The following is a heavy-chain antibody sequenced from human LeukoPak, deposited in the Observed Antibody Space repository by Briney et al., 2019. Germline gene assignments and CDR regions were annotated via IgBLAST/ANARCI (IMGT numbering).Heavy chain of an antibody. CDR3: AKTVSSGPLDD. CDR1: GGSVSSGSYY. V-gene: IGHV4-31*03. CDR2: IFYSGST. Sequence: SETLSLTCTVSGGSVSSGSYYWSWIRQHPGKGLEWIGYIFYSGSTYYNPSLKSRVTISVDTSKNQFSLKLSSVTAADTAVYYCAKTVSSGPLDDWGQGTLVTVSS. D-gene: IGHD1-14*01. J-gene: IGHJ4*02.